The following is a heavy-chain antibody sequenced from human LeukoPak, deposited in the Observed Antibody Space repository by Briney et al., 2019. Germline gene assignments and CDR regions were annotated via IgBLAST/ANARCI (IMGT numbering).Heavy chain of an antibody. CDR3: ARDWASSDWYNWFDP. CDR2: ISYYGSDT. D-gene: IGHD3-9*01. Sequence: GGSLRLSCTASGFTLSTYAMHWVRQAPGKGLEWVAMISYYGSDTFYADSVTGRFTISRDTSKNTLYLQMNSLRAEDTAVYYCARDWASSDWYNWFDPWGQGTRVTVSS. V-gene: IGHV3-30-3*01. CDR1: GFTLSTYA. J-gene: IGHJ5*02.